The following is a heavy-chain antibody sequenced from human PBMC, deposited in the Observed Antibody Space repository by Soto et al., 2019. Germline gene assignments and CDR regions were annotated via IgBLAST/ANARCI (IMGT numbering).Heavy chain of an antibody. CDR2: IYYSRST. CDR1: GGSLSSGGYY. Sequence: SETLSLTCTVSGGSLSSGGYYWSWIRQHPGQGLEWIGYIYYSRSTYYNPSLKSRVTISVDTFKNQFSLKLSSVTAADTAVYYCAREGCSGGSCYFGGSHYYYCMDGWDQGTTVTVAS. CDR3: AREGCSGGSCYFGGSHYYYCMDG. J-gene: IGHJ6*02. V-gene: IGHV4-31*03. D-gene: IGHD2-15*01.